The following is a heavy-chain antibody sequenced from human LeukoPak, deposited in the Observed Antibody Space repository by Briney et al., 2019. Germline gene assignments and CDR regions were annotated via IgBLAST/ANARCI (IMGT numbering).Heavy chain of an antibody. CDR2: IKQDGSEK. V-gene: IGHV3-7*01. CDR1: GFTFSSYW. J-gene: IGHJ4*02. D-gene: IGHD3-22*01. CDR3: ARGTGNYYDSSGPRDY. Sequence: GGSLRLSCAASGFTFSSYWMSWVRQAPGKGLEWVANIKQDGSEKYYVDSVKGRFTIPRDNAKNSLYLQMNSLRAEDTAVYYCARGTGNYYDSSGPRDYWGQGTLVTVSS.